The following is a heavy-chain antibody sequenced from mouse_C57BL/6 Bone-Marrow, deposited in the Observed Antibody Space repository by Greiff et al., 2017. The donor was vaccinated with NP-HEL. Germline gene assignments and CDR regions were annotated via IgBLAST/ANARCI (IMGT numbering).Heavy chain of an antibody. V-gene: IGHV1-19*01. CDR1: GYTFTDYY. CDR2: INPYNGGT. CDR3: ARRRGVGSPLFDY. Sequence: EVKLMESGPVLVKPGASVKMSCKASGYTFTDYYMNWVKQSHGKSLEWIGVINPYNGGTSYNQKFKGKATLTVDKSSSTAYMELNSLTSEDSAVYYCARRRGVGSPLFDYWGQGTTLTVSS. D-gene: IGHD1-1*01. J-gene: IGHJ2*01.